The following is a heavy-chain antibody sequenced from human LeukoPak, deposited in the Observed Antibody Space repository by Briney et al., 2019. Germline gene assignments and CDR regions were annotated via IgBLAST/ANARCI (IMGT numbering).Heavy chain of an antibody. CDR2: IYYSGST. CDR1: GGSISSSSYY. D-gene: IGHD3-16*01. CDR3: ARTRGSHIDY. J-gene: IGHJ4*02. V-gene: IGHV4-39*01. Sequence: PSETLPLTCTVSGGSISSSSYYWGWIRQPPGKGLEWIGSIYYSGSTYYNPSLKSRVTISVDTSKNQFSLKLSSVTAADTAVYYCARTRGSHIDYWGQGTLVTVSS.